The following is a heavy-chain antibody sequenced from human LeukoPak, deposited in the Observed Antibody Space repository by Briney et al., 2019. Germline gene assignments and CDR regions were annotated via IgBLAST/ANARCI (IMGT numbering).Heavy chain of an antibody. J-gene: IGHJ4*02. D-gene: IGHD2-15*01. V-gene: IGHV3-48*01. CDR3: ARDGRGYCSGGSCFDDY. Sequence: GGSLRLSCAASGFTFSSYSMNWVRQAPGKGLEWVSYISSSSSTIYYADSVKGRFTISRDNAKNSLYLQMNSQRAEDTAVYYCARDGRGYCSGGSCFDDYWGQGTLVTVSS. CDR1: GFTFSSYS. CDR2: ISSSSSTI.